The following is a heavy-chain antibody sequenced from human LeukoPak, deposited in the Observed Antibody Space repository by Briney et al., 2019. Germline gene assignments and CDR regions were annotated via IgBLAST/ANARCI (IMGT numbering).Heavy chain of an antibody. V-gene: IGHV5-51*01. J-gene: IGHJ4*02. Sequence: GESLKISCKAFGYTFTTYFIAWVRQMPGKGLEWMGIILPGGSDIRYSPSFEGQVTISAERSISTAYLQWSSLEASDTAMYYCARRYCSGGICYYFDYWGQGSLVTVSS. CDR3: ARRYCSGGICYYFDY. D-gene: IGHD2-15*01. CDR2: ILPGGSDI. CDR1: GYTFTTYF.